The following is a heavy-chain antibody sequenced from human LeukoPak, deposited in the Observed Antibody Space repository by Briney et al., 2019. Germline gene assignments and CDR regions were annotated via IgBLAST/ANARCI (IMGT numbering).Heavy chain of an antibody. CDR1: GFTFSSYV. V-gene: IGHV3-23*01. CDR2: LSGSGDTP. Sequence: GGSLRLSCAASGFTFSSYVMSWVRQAPGKGLEWVSGLSGSGDTPYYADSVKGRFTLSTDNSKNMLYLQMNSLSAEDTAVYYCAKNLLGSWYFFDYWGQGTLVTVSS. CDR3: AKNLLGSWYFFDY. J-gene: IGHJ4*02. D-gene: IGHD6-13*01.